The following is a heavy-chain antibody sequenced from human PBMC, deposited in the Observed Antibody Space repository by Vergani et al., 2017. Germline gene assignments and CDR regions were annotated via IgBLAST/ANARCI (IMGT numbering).Heavy chain of an antibody. V-gene: IGHV3-43*02. Sequence: EVQLVESGGGVVQPGGSLRLSCAASGFTFDDYAMHWVRQAPGKGLEWVSLISGDGGSTYYADSVKGRFTISRDNSKNSLYLQMNSLRTEDTALYYCAKGADPGYCSGGSCYPNYFDYWGQGTLVTVSS. J-gene: IGHJ4*02. D-gene: IGHD2-15*01. CDR1: GFTFDDYA. CDR3: AKGADPGYCSGGSCYPNYFDY. CDR2: ISGDGGST.